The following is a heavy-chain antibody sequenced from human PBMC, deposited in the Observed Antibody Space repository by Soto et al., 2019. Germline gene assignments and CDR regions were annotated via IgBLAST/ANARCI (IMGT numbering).Heavy chain of an antibody. J-gene: IGHJ6*02. CDR3: ARSSLRCISTSCYYMGYYYYGMDV. V-gene: IGHV1-69*13. D-gene: IGHD2-2*01. CDR1: GGTFSIYA. CDR2: IIPIFGTA. Sequence: SVKVSCKASGGTFSIYAIRWVRQAPGQGLEWMGGIIPIFGTANYAQKFQGRVTITADESTSTAYMELSSLRSEDTAVYYCARSSLRCISTSCYYMGYYYYGMDVWGQGTTVTVSS.